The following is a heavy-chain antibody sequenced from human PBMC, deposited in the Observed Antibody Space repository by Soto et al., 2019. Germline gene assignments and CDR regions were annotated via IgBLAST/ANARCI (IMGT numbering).Heavy chain of an antibody. CDR3: ARGSRVGIAARPLGYCSGGSCYSGGMDV. V-gene: IGHV4-34*01. D-gene: IGHD2-15*01. J-gene: IGHJ6*02. CDR1: GGSFSGYY. CDR2: INHSGST. Sequence: SSETLSLTCAVYGGSFSGYYWSWIRQPPGKGLEWIGEINHSGSTNYNPSLKSRVTISVDTSKNQFSLKLSSVTAADTAVYYCARGSRVGIAARPLGYCSGGSCYSGGMDVWGQGTTVTVSS.